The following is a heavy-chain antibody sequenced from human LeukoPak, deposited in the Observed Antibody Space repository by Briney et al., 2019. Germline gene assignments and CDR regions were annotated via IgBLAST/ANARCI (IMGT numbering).Heavy chain of an antibody. V-gene: IGHV4-4*02. CDR2: IYHSGST. D-gene: IGHD3-22*01. CDR3: ARGSQDSSGYYSNY. Sequence: SGTLSLTCAVSGGSISSSNWWSWVRQPPGKGLEWIGEIYHSGSTNYNPSLKSRVTISVDKSKNQFSLKLSPVTAADTAVYYCARGSQDSSGYYSNYWGQGTLVTVSS. CDR1: GGSISSSNW. J-gene: IGHJ4*02.